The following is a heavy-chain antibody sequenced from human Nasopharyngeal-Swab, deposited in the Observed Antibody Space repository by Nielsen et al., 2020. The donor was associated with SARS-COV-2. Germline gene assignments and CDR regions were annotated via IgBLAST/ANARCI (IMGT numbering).Heavy chain of an antibody. CDR3: ARDLGGYYYYMDV. V-gene: IGHV3-33*01. CDR2: IWYDGSNK. J-gene: IGHJ6*03. D-gene: IGHD3-16*01. Sequence: WIRQPPGKGLEWVAVIWYDGSNKYYADSVKGRFSISRDSSKNTLYLQMDSLRGEDTAVYYCARDLGGYYYYMDVWGKGTTVTVSS.